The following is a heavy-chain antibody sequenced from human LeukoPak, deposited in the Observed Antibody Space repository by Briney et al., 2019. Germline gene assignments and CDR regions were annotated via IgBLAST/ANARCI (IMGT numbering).Heavy chain of an antibody. CDR3: ARDRYSDTSGPDY. CDR2: INPNGGDT. V-gene: IGHV1-2*02. J-gene: IGHJ4*01. D-gene: IGHD3-22*01. CDR1: GYTLTGYY. Sequence: ASVKVSCKASGYTLTGYYMHWVRQAPGQGLEWMGWINPNGGDTNSAQKFQGRVTMTTDTSISTAFMELSRLRSDDTAVYYCARDRYSDTSGPDYWGQGTLVTVSS.